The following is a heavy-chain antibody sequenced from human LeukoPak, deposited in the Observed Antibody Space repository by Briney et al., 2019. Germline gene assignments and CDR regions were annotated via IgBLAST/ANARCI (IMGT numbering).Heavy chain of an antibody. Sequence: SGTLSLTCAVSGGSISSSNWWSWIRQPPGKGLEWIGEIYHSGSTNYNPSLKSRVTISVDKSKTQFSLKLSSVTAADTAVYYCVRNGGSYSFDYWGQGTLVTVSS. V-gene: IGHV4-4*02. CDR2: IYHSGST. J-gene: IGHJ4*02. CDR3: VRNGGSYSFDY. CDR1: GGSISSSNW. D-gene: IGHD1-26*01.